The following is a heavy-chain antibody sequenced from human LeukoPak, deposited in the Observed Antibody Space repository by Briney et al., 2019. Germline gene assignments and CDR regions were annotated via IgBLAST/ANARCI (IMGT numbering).Heavy chain of an antibody. CDR1: GFTFTKYW. Sequence: GGSLRLSCAASGFTFTKYWMTWVRQAPGKGLEWVGNIKQDGSDKNYMDSVKGRFTISRDNTKNSVYLQMSSLRAEDTAVYYCARDLSGAGGYPLDYWGQGTLVTVSS. CDR3: ARDLSGAGGYPLDY. V-gene: IGHV3-7*01. J-gene: IGHJ4*02. D-gene: IGHD5-12*01. CDR2: IKQDGSDK.